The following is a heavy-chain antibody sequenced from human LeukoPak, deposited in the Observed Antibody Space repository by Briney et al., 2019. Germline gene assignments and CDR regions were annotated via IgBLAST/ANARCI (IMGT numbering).Heavy chain of an antibody. Sequence: PSETLSLTCAVYGGSFSDYYWSWIRQPPGKGLEWIGEINHSGSTNYNPSLKSRVTISVDTSKNQFSLKLSSVTAADTAVYYCARASTDYYDSSGYDYWGQGTLVTVSS. V-gene: IGHV4-34*01. CDR1: GGSFSDYY. CDR2: INHSGST. J-gene: IGHJ4*02. D-gene: IGHD3-22*01. CDR3: ARASTDYYDSSGYDY.